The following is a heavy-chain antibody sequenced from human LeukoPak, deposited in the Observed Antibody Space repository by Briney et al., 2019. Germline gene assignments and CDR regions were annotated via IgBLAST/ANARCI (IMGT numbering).Heavy chain of an antibody. V-gene: IGHV4-39*07. CDR2: IYYSGST. D-gene: IGHD4-17*01. J-gene: IGHJ4*02. Sequence: SETLSLTCAVSGGSIRSGSYYWGWIRQPPGKGLEWIGTIYYSGSTYYTPSLKSRVTISVDTSKNQFSLKVNSMTAADTAVYYCARVDYGDYSKDFDYWGQGTLVTVSS. CDR1: GGSIRSGSYY. CDR3: ARVDYGDYSKDFDY.